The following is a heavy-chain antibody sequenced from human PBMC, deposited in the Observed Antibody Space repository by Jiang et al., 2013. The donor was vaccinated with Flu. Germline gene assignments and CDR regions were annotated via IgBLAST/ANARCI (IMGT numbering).Heavy chain of an antibody. V-gene: IGHV1-46*03. CDR3: ARRLNLEPLNYAFDI. Sequence: VQLVESGAEVKKPGASVKVSCKASGYSFTSYHIHWVRQAPGQGLEWMGMINPNDDSTTYAQKFQDRVTMTRDMSTNTVYMELSSLKSEDTALYFCARRLNLEPLNYAFDIWGQGTKVTVSS. CDR2: INPNDDST. D-gene: IGHD1-1*01. J-gene: IGHJ3*02. CDR1: GYSFTSYH.